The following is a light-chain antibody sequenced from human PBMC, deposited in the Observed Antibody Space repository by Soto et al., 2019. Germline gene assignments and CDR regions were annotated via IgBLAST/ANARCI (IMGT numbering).Light chain of an antibody. Sequence: QSALIQPASVSGSPGQSITISCTGTSRDVGGSNYVSWYQHHPHRAPKLLIYEVNYRPSGISSRFSGSKSGNTASLTISGLQAEDDADYYCSSYTSSNTLEVFGVGTKVTVL. CDR2: EVN. CDR1: SRDVGGSNY. J-gene: IGLJ1*01. CDR3: SSYTSSNTLEV. V-gene: IGLV2-14*01.